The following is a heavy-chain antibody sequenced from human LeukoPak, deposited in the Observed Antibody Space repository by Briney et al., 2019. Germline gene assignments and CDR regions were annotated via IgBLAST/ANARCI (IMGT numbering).Heavy chain of an antibody. V-gene: IGHV4-34*01. D-gene: IGHD2-2*01. CDR1: GGSFSGYY. Sequence: SETLSLTCAVYGGSFSGYYWSWIRQPPGKGLEWIGEINHSGSTNYNPSLKSRVTISVDTSKNQFSLKLSSVTAADTAVYYCARGAEVYCSSTSCYGAGLDIWDQGTMVTVSS. CDR3: ARGAEVYCSSTSCYGAGLDI. CDR2: INHSGST. J-gene: IGHJ3*02.